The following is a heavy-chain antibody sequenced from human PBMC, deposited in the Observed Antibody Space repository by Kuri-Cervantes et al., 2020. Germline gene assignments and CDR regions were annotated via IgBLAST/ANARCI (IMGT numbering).Heavy chain of an antibody. J-gene: IGHJ4*02. CDR1: GYSISSGYY. CDR3: ASWNDDRGFFDY. V-gene: IGHV4-61*02. D-gene: IGHD1-1*01. CDR2: IYTSGST. Sequence: LRLSCAVSGYSISSGYYWGWIRQPAGKGLEWIGRIYTSGSTNYNPSLKSRVTISVDTSKNQFSLKLSSVTAADTAVYYCASWNDDRGFFDYWGQGTLVTVSS.